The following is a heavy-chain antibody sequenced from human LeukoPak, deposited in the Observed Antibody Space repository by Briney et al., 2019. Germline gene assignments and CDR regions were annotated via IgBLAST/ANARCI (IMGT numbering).Heavy chain of an antibody. Sequence: GSLRLSCAASGFTFSGSAMHWVRQASGKGLEWVGRIRSKANSYATAYAASVEGRFTISRDDSKNTAYLQMNSLKTEDTAVYYCTRGYRGPTVTTPLHYYYYGMDVWGQGTTVTVSS. CDR3: TRGYRGPTVTTPLHYYYYGMDV. V-gene: IGHV3-73*01. CDR2: IRSKANSYAT. CDR1: GFTFSGSA. D-gene: IGHD4-17*01. J-gene: IGHJ6*02.